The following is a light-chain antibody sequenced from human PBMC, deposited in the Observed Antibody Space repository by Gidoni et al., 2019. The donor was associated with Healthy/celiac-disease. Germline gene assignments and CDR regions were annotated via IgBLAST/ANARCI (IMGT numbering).Light chain of an antibody. CDR2: AAS. CDR3: QQLNSYPPT. Sequence: DIQLTQSPSFLSASVGDRVTITCRASQGISSYLAWYQQKPGKAPKLLTYAASHLQSGVPSRFSGSGSGTEFTLTIISLQPEDFATYYCQQLNSYPPTFGQGTKLEIK. V-gene: IGKV1-9*01. J-gene: IGKJ2*01. CDR1: QGISSY.